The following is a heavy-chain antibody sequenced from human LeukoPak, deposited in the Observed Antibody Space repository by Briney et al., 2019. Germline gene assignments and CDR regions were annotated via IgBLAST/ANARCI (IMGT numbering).Heavy chain of an antibody. J-gene: IGHJ5*02. D-gene: IGHD3-10*01. CDR1: GFTFSSYW. CDR2: IKQDGSEK. CDR3: AKPSRGPSWFDP. Sequence: GGSLRLSCAASGFTFSSYWMSWVRQAPGKGLEGVANIKQDGSEKYYVDSVKGRFTISRDNAKNSLYLQMNSLRAEDTAVYYCAKPSRGPSWFDPWGQGTLVTVSS. V-gene: IGHV3-7*01.